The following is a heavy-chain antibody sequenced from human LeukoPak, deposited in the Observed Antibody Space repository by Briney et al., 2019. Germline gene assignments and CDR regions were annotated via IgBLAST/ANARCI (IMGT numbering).Heavy chain of an antibody. CDR2: VDPEDGET. V-gene: IGHV1-69-2*01. D-gene: IGHD4-23*01. CDR1: GYTFTDYY. Sequence: ASVKVSCKVSGYTFTDYYMHWVQQAPGKGLEWMGLVDPEDGETIYAEKFQARVTITADTSTDTAYMELSSLRSEDTAVYYCATWVSAVVTRSDYWGQGTLVTVSS. CDR3: ATWVSAVVTRSDY. J-gene: IGHJ4*02.